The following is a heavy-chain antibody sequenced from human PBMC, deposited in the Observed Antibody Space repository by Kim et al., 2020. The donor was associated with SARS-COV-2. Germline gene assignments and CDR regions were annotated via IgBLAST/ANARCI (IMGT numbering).Heavy chain of an antibody. CDR1: GGSISSYY. Sequence: SETLSLTCTVSGGSISSYYWSWIRQPPGKGLEWIGYIYYSGSTNYNPSLKSRVTISVDTSKNQFSLKLSSVTAADTAVYYCARHGGGSGSIHGYGMDVWGQGTTVTVSS. D-gene: IGHD3-10*01. CDR2: IYYSGST. CDR3: ARHGGGSGSIHGYGMDV. V-gene: IGHV4-59*08. J-gene: IGHJ6*02.